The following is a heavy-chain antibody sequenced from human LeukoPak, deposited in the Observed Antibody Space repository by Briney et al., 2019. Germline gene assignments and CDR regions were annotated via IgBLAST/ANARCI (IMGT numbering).Heavy chain of an antibody. CDR2: ISGSGGST. D-gene: IGHD3-10*01. CDR3: AKGKPSYYGSGSYPHGMDV. Sequence: GGSLRLSCAASGFTFSSYSMNWVRQAPGKGLEWVSAISGSGGSTYYADSVKGRFTISRDNSKNTLYLQMNSLRAEDTAVYYCAKGKPSYYGSGSYPHGMDVWGQGTTVTVSS. V-gene: IGHV3-23*01. CDR1: GFTFSSYS. J-gene: IGHJ6*02.